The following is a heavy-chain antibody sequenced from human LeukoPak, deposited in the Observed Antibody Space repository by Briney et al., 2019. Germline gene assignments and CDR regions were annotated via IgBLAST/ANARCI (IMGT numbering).Heavy chain of an antibody. CDR3: AREFSSSKIYYYYHMDV. V-gene: IGHV4-59*01. J-gene: IGHJ6*03. D-gene: IGHD6-6*01. CDR1: GGSISSYY. CDR2: IYYSGTT. Sequence: PSETLSLTCSVSGGSISSYYWNWLRQPPGKGLEWIGYIYYSGTTNYNPSLQSRVTISVDTSKNQFSLKLRSVTAADTAVYYCAREFSSSKIYYYYHMDVCGKGTTVTVSS.